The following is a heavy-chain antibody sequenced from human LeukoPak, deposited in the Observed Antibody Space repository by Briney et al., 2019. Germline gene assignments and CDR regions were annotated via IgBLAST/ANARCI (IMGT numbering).Heavy chain of an antibody. CDR2: ISSSSSYI. CDR1: GFNLRSYN. J-gene: IGHJ4*02. V-gene: IGHV3-21*01. CDR3: ARGASRADY. Sequence: GFLRLFFAGSGFNLRSYNIDWVRQAPGKRPEWVSSISSSSSYIYYADSVKGRFTISRDNAKNSLYLQMNSLRAEDTALYYCARGASRADYWGQGTLVTVSS.